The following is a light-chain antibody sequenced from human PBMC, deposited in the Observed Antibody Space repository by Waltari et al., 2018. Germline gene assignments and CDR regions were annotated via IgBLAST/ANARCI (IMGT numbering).Light chain of an antibody. V-gene: IGLV3-21*02. Sequence: SYVLNQPPSVSVAPGQTATVTCGADDLAHKPVHWLQQKPGQAPMLVVFANSNRPSRIPERFSGSKSGNTATLTIRRVEDGDEADYYCHVWFPNSDQYVFGTGTKLNVL. CDR2: ANS. J-gene: IGLJ1*01. CDR1: DLAHKP. CDR3: HVWFPNSDQYV.